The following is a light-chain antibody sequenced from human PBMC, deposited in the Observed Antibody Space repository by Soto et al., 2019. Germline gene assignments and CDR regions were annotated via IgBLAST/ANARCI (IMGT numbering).Light chain of an antibody. Sequence: SYELTQPPSVSVAPGKTARITCGGNDIGAKSVHWYQQEPGQAPVLVIYYDSDRPSGIPERFSGSNSGNTVTLTISRVEAGDEADYYCQVWDSSNDQAVFGGGTKLTVL. CDR2: YDS. J-gene: IGLJ2*01. CDR3: QVWDSSNDQAV. V-gene: IGLV3-21*04. CDR1: DIGAKS.